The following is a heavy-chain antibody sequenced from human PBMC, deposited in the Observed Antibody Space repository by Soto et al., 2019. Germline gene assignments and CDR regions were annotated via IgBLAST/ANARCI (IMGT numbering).Heavy chain of an antibody. Sequence: SETLSLTCTVSGGSISSGGYYWSWIRQHPGKGLEWIGYIYYSGSTYYNPSLKSRVTISVDTSKNQFSLKLSSVTPADTAVYYCARDRMAEGYFDYWGQGTLVTVSS. V-gene: IGHV4-31*03. CDR1: GGSISSGGYY. CDR2: IYYSGST. CDR3: ARDRMAEGYFDY. J-gene: IGHJ4*02. D-gene: IGHD6-19*01.